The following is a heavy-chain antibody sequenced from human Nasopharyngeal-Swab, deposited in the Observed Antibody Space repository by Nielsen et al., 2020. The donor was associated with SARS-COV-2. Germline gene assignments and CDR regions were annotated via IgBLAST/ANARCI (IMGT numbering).Heavy chain of an antibody. V-gene: IGHV4-34*01. J-gene: IGHJ4*02. Sequence: SETLSLTCAVYGGSFSGYYWSWIRQPPGKGLDLIGEINHSGSTNYNPSLKSRVTISVDTSKNQFSLKLSSVTAADTAVYYCARGRGYDFWSGYYTGRTSRDGYFDHWGQGTLVTVSS. CDR3: ARGRGYDFWSGYYTGRTSRDGYFDH. CDR2: INHSGST. CDR1: GGSFSGYY. D-gene: IGHD3-3*01.